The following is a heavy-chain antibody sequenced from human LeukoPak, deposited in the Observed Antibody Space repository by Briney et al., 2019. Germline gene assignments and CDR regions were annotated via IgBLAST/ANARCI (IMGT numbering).Heavy chain of an antibody. CDR2: IKQDGSEK. V-gene: IGHV3-7*01. D-gene: IGHD4-17*01. CDR3: ARDMTTVTTAYFQH. J-gene: IGHJ1*01. CDR1: GFTFSSYW. Sequence: GGALRLSCAASGFTFSSYWMSWVRQAPGKGLEGVANIKQDGSEKYYVDSVKGRFTISRDNAKNSLYLQMNSLRAEDTAVYYCARDMTTVTTAYFQHWGQGTLVTVSS.